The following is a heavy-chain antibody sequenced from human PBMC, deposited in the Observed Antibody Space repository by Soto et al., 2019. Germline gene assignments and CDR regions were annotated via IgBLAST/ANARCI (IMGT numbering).Heavy chain of an antibody. J-gene: IGHJ5*02. V-gene: IGHV1-69*13. CDR3: AQRPAVGDWFDP. CDR1: GGTFSSYA. CDR2: IIPIFGTA. Sequence: GASVKVSCKASGGTFSSYAISWVRQAPGQGLEWMGGIIPIFGTANYAQKFQGRVTITADESTSTAYMELSSLRSEDTAVYYCAQRPAVGDWFDPWGQGTLVTVPS. D-gene: IGHD3-16*01.